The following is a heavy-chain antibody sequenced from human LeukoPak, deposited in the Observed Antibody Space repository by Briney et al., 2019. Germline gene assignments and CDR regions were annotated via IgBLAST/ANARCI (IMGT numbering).Heavy chain of an antibody. CDR1: GDSITSYY. CDR3: AREGRVANRGYYFDY. CDR2: MYYSGSA. Sequence: SETLSLTCTVSGDSITSYYWSWVRQPPGKGLEWIGYMYYSGSANYHPSLKSRVTISVDTSKNQFSLKLSSATAADTAVYYCAREGRVANRGYYFDYWSQGALVTVPS. J-gene: IGHJ4*02. V-gene: IGHV4-59*01. D-gene: IGHD5-12*01.